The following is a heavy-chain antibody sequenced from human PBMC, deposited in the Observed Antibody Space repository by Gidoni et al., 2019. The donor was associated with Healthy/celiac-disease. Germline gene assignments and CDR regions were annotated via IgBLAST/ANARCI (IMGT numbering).Heavy chain of an antibody. D-gene: IGHD5-18*01. Sequence: QVQLVESGGGLVKPGGSLRLSCAASGSTFSDYSMSWIRQAPGRGLVWVSYISSSSSYTNYADSVKGRFTISRDNAKNSLYLQMNSLRAEDTAVYYCARRDTAMFTYYYMDVWGKGTTVTVSS. CDR1: GSTFSDYS. CDR3: ARRDTAMFTYYYMDV. CDR2: ISSSSSYT. V-gene: IGHV3-11*06. J-gene: IGHJ6*03.